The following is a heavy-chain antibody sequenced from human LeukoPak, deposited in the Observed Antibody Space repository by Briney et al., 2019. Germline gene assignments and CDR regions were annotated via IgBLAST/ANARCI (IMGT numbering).Heavy chain of an antibody. CDR1: GFTFSIFW. V-gene: IGHV3-74*01. D-gene: IGHD1-26*01. CDR3: AREGVVGGTYYLDY. Sequence: GGSLRLSCAASGFTFSIFWMHWVRQAPGKGLVWVSRISTDGSSTSYADSVKGRFTISRDNAKNSLYLQMNSLRAEDTAVYSCAREGVVGGTYYLDYWGQGTLVTVSS. J-gene: IGHJ4*02. CDR2: ISTDGSST.